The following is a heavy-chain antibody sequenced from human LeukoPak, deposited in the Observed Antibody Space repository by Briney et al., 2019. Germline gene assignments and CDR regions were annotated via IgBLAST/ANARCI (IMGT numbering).Heavy chain of an antibody. V-gene: IGHV3-7*01. CDR3: ARDSAYYYGSGSYSVYYYYYYGMDV. D-gene: IGHD3-10*01. J-gene: IGHJ6*02. Sequence: GGSLRLSCAASGFTFSSYWMSWVRQAPGKGLEWVANIKQDVSEKYYVDSVKGRFTISRDNAKNSLYLQMNSLRAEDTAVYYCARDSAYYYGSGSYSVYYYYYYGMDVWGQGTTVTVSS. CDR1: GFTFSSYW. CDR2: IKQDVSEK.